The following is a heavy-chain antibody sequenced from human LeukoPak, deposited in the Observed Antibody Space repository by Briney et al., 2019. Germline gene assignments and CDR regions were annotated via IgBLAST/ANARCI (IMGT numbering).Heavy chain of an antibody. Sequence: ASVKVSCKVSGYTLTELSMHWVRQAPGKGLEWMGGFDPEDGETIYAQKFQGRVTMTEDTSTDTAYMELSSLRSEDTAVYYCATFFVRWFSPYVDAFDIWGQGTMVTVSS. J-gene: IGHJ3*02. CDR1: GYTLTELS. CDR2: FDPEDGET. V-gene: IGHV1-24*01. D-gene: IGHD3-10*02. CDR3: ATFFVRWFSPYVDAFDI.